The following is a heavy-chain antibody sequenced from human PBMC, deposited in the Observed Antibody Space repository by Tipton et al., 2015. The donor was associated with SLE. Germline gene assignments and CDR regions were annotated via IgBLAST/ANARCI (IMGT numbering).Heavy chain of an antibody. V-gene: IGHV3-23*04. J-gene: IGHJ4*02. D-gene: IGHD1/OR15-1a*01. CDR3: AKFEKTTDFYLDS. CDR2: ISGGGGST. Sequence: QLVQSGGGVVQSGTSLRLSCATSGFTFSSYALSWVRRAPGKGLEWVSAISGGGGSTYYADFVKGRFSISIDKSKKTLFLQMNSLRVDDTATYYCAKFEKTTDFYLDSWGQGTLVSVSS. CDR1: GFTFSSYA.